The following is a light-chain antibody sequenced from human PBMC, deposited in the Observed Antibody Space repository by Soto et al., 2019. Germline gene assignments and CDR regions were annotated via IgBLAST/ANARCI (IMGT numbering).Light chain of an antibody. J-gene: IGKJ2*01. CDR3: QQYGSAQYT. Sequence: EIVLTQSPGTLSLSPGERATLSCRASQSVSSSYLAWYQQKPGQAPRLLIYGASRRHTGIPARFSGSGSGTDFTLTISRLQPEDFAVYYCQQYGSAQYTFGQGTKLEIK. CDR2: GAS. V-gene: IGKV3-20*01. CDR1: QSVSSSY.